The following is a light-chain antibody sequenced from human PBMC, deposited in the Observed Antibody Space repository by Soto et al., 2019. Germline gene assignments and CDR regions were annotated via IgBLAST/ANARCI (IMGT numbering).Light chain of an antibody. J-gene: IGKJ4*01. CDR3: QQYNNWLPVT. V-gene: IGKV3-15*01. CDR1: QSVSSN. Sequence: EIVMTQSPATLSVSPGERATLSCRASQSVSSNLAWYQQKPGQAPRLLIYGASTRATGIPARFSVSGSGTEFSLTISSLQSEDFAVYYCQQYNNWLPVTFGGGTKV. CDR2: GAS.